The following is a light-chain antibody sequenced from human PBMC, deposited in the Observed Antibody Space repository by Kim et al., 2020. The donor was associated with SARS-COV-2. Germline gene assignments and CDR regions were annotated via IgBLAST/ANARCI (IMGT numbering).Light chain of an antibody. V-gene: IGKV3-20*01. J-gene: IGKJ3*01. CDR3: QQFGSSPNT. Sequence: LSPGERAPLACRASQSVSSSYLAWYQQKPGQAPRLLIYGASSRATGIPDRFSGSGSGTDFTLTISRLEPEDFAVYYCQQFGSSPNTFGPGTKVDIK. CDR2: GAS. CDR1: QSVSSSY.